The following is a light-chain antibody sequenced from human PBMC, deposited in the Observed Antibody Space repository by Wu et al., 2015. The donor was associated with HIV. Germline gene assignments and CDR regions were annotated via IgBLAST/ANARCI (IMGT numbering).Light chain of an antibody. CDR1: ENINNY. Sequence: DIQLTQSPSSLSASVGDRVTITCRASENINNYLNWYQQKPGKAPRLLIYAASSLQSGVPSRFRGSGSGTDYTLTISSLRPEDFATYFCQQSYGTLGQGTKVDVK. CDR3: QQSYGT. J-gene: IGKJ1*01. CDR2: AAS. V-gene: IGKV1-39*01.